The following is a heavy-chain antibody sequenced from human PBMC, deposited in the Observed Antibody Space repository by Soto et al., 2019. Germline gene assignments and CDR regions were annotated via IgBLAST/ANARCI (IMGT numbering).Heavy chain of an antibody. CDR3: ARLPGPSPIRLRRNYH. J-gene: IGHJ5*02. CDR1: GGSFSGYY. Sequence: SETLSLTCAVYGGSFSGYYWSWIRQPPGKGLEWIGEINHSGSTNYNPSLKSRVTISVDTSKNQFSLKLSSVTAADTAVYYCARLPGPSPIRLRRNYHWGQGTLVTVSS. V-gene: IGHV4-34*01. D-gene: IGHD4-17*01. CDR2: INHSGST.